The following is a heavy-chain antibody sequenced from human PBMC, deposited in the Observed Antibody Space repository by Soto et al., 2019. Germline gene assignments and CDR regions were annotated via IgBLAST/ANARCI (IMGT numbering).Heavy chain of an antibody. CDR3: ARAKSPRGPTTVVTGGWFDP. V-gene: IGHV1-69*04. CDR1: GGTFTSYG. D-gene: IGHD4-17*01. Sequence: ASVKVSCKASGGTFTSYGISCVRQAPGQGLEWMGRIIPILGIANYAQKFQGRVTITADKSTSTAYMELSSLRSEDTAVYYCARAKSPRGPTTVVTGGWFDPWGQGTLVTVSS. J-gene: IGHJ5*02. CDR2: IIPILGIA.